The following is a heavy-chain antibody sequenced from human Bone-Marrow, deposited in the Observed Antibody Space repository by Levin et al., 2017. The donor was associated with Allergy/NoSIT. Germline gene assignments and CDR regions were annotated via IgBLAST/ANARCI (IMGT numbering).Heavy chain of an antibody. J-gene: IGHJ4*02. V-gene: IGHV3-74*01. CDR1: GFTFSSYW. CDR2: ISNDGIIT. D-gene: IGHD3-16*02. Sequence: AGGSLRLSCAASGFTFSSYWMHWVRQAPGKGLVWVSRISNDGIITDYADPVKGRVTISRDNAKNTLYLQMNSLRGEDTAVYYCARAQGRSVIDYWGQGTLVTVSS. CDR3: ARAQGRSVIDY.